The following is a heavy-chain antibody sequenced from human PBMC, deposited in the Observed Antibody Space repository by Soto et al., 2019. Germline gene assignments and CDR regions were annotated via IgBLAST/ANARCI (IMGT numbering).Heavy chain of an antibody. CDR1: GGTFSSYA. D-gene: IGHD5-18*01. Sequence: ASVKVSCKTSGGTFSSYAIIWVRQAPGQGLEWMGGIIPIFGTANYAQKFQGRVTITADESTSTAYMELSSLRSEDTAVYYCARTRGYSYGYCPYWGQGTLVTVSS. J-gene: IGHJ4*02. V-gene: IGHV1-69*01. CDR2: IIPIFGTA. CDR3: ARTRGYSYGYCPY.